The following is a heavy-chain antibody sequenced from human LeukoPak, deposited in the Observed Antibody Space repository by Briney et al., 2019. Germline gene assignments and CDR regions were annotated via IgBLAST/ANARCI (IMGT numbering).Heavy chain of an antibody. V-gene: IGHV1-2*02. CDR1: GYTFTGYY. J-gene: IGHJ5*02. CDR2: INPNSGGT. CDR3: ARVNCSGGSCHTGLDP. D-gene: IGHD2-15*01. Sequence: ASVKVSCKASGYTFTGYYMHWVRQAPGQGLEWMGWINPNSGGTNYAQKFQGRVTMTRDTSISTAYMELSRLRSDDTAVYYCARVNCSGGSCHTGLDPWGQGTLVTVSS.